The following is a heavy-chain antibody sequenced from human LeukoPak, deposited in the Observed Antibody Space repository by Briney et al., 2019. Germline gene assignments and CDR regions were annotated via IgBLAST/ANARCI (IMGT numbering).Heavy chain of an antibody. D-gene: IGHD6-6*01. CDR1: GFTFSSYW. J-gene: IGHJ6*03. CDR3: AKGDSSSSNYYYMDV. V-gene: IGHV3-7*03. CDR2: INQDGSET. Sequence: GGSLRLSCAASGFTFSSYWMSWVRQAPGKGLEWVANINQDGSETYYVDSVRGRFTISRDNAKNSLYLQMNSLRAEDTAVYYCAKGDSSSSNYYYMDVWGKGTTVTVSS.